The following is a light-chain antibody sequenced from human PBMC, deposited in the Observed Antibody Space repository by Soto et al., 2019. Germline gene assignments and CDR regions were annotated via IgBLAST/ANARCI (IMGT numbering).Light chain of an antibody. CDR1: QSIDTW. CDR2: KAS. V-gene: IGKV1-5*03. Sequence: DIQMTQSPSTLSASVGDRVTITCRASQSIDTWLAWHQQKPGQVPKLLISKASSLEGGVQSRFSGSGSGTEFTLTIRSLQPDDSATYYCKQYNSYSWTFGQGTKVDIK. CDR3: KQYNSYSWT. J-gene: IGKJ1*01.